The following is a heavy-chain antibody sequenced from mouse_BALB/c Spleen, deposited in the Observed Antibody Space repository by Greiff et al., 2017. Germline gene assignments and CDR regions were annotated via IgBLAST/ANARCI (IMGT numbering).Heavy chain of an antibody. D-gene: IGHD2-2*01. J-gene: IGHJ2*01. CDR1: GFNIKDYY. CDR3: ARGEYGYDFDY. V-gene: IGHV14-1*02. CDR2: IDPENGNT. Sequence: DVKLQESGAELVRPGALVKLSCKASGFNIKDYYMHWVKQRPEQGLEWIGWIDPENGNTIYDPKFQGKASITADTSSNTAYLQLSSLTSEDTAVYYCARGEYGYDFDYWGQGTTLTVSS.